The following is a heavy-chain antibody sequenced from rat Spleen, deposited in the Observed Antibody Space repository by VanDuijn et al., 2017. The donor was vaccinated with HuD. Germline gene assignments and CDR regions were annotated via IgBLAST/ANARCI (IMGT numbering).Heavy chain of an antibody. Sequence: QVQLKESGPGLVQPSQTLSLTCTVSGFSLTSYHVSWVRQPPGKGLEWMGVIWTGGSTAYNSVLKSRLSISRATSKNQVFLKMNSLQSEDTTTYYCARDGGELGYWGQGIMVTVSS. CDR3: ARDGGELGY. CDR2: IWTGGST. CDR1: GFSLTSYH. V-gene: IGHV2-43*01. D-gene: IGHD4-3*01. J-gene: IGHJ2*01.